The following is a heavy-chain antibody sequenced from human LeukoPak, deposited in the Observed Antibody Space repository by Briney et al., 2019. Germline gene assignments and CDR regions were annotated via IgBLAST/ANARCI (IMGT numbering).Heavy chain of an antibody. Sequence: PSETLSLTCAVYGGSFSGYYWSWIRQPPGKGLEWIGEINHSGSTDYNPSLKSRVTISVDTSKNQFSLKLSSVTAADTAVYYCARGRIAAAGKVTGTTRQYFDYWGQGTLVTVSS. V-gene: IGHV4-34*01. D-gene: IGHD6-13*01. CDR2: INHSGST. CDR3: ARGRIAAAGKVTGTTRQYFDY. J-gene: IGHJ4*02. CDR1: GGSFSGYY.